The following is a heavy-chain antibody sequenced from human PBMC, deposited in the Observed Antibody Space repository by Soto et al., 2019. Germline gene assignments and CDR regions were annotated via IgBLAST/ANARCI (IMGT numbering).Heavy chain of an antibody. CDR1: GFTFDGYA. J-gene: IGHJ4*02. D-gene: IGHD2-15*01. CDR2: ISWNSGSL. CDR3: AKDRNCSGATCYSNFDY. Sequence: GGSLRLSCAASGFTFDGYAMHWVRQAPGKGLEWVSGISWNSGSLGYGDSVKGRFTISRDNAKTSLYLQMNSLRAEDTALYYCAKDRNCSGATCYSNFDYWGQGTLVTVSS. V-gene: IGHV3-9*01.